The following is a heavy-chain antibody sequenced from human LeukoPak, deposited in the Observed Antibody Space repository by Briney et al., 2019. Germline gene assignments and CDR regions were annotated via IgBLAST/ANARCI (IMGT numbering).Heavy chain of an antibody. D-gene: IGHD3-22*01. J-gene: IGHJ4*02. CDR2: ISGSGGST. CDR1: GFTFSSYA. CDR3: AKIITMIVVDSPLDY. V-gene: IGHV3-23*01. Sequence: GGSLRLSSAASGFTFSSYAMSWVRQAPGKGLEWVSAISGSGGSTYYADSVKGRFTISRDNSKNTLYLQMNSLRAEDTAVYYCAKIITMIVVDSPLDYWGQGTLVTVSS.